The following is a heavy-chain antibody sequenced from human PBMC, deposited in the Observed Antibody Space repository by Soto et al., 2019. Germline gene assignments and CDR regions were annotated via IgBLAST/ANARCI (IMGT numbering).Heavy chain of an antibody. Sequence: EASVKVSCKASGYTFTSYAMHWVRQAPGQRLEWMGWINAGNGNTKYSQKFQGRVTITRDTSASTAYMELSSLRSEDTAVYYCARQSGELRYDILTGYYMGGPKNWFDPWGQGTLVTVSS. CDR3: ARQSGELRYDILTGYYMGGPKNWFDP. D-gene: IGHD3-9*01. CDR1: GYTFTSYA. CDR2: INAGNGNT. V-gene: IGHV1-3*01. J-gene: IGHJ5*02.